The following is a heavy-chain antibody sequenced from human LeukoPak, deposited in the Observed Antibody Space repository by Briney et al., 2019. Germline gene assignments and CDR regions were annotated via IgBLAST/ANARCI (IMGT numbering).Heavy chain of an antibody. Sequence: PSETLSLTCTVSGGSISSGRCYWSWIRQPAGKGLEWIGRVSTTGSTNYNPSLKSRVTISVDTSKNQFSLKLSSVTAADTAVYYCARREQWLETGFDYWGQGTLVTVSS. CDR3: ARREQWLETGFDY. V-gene: IGHV4-61*02. CDR2: VSTTGST. J-gene: IGHJ4*02. D-gene: IGHD6-19*01. CDR1: GGSISSGRCY.